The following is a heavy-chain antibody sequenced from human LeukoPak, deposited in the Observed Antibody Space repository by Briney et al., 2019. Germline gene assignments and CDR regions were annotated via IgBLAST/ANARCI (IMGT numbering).Heavy chain of an antibody. V-gene: IGHV3-30*18. Sequence: GRSLRLSCAASRFTFSSYGMHWVRQAPGKGLEWVAVISYDGSNKYYADSVKGRFTISRDNSKNTLYLQMNSLRAEDTAVYYCAKDGGGYCSGGSCYPGRLDYWGQGTLVTVSS. D-gene: IGHD2-15*01. J-gene: IGHJ4*02. CDR1: RFTFSSYG. CDR2: ISYDGSNK. CDR3: AKDGGGYCSGGSCYPGRLDY.